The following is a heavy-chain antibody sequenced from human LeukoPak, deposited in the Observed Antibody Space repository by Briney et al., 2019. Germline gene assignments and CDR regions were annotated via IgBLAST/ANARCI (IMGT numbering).Heavy chain of an antibody. CDR2: ISAYNGYT. J-gene: IGHJ1*01. Sequence: ASVKVSCKASGYTFTDYGFSWVRQAPGQGLEWMGWISAYNGYTDYAQKFQFRVTMTTDTSTSTAYMELRSLRSDDTAVYYCARDKAVTTEVTQHFQHWGQGTLVTVSS. D-gene: IGHD4-23*01. CDR3: ARDKAVTTEVTQHFQH. CDR1: GYTFTDYG. V-gene: IGHV1-18*01.